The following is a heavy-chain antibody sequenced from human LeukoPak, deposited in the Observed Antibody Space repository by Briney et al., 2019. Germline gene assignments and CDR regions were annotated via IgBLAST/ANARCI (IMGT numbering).Heavy chain of an antibody. Sequence: PGGSLRLSCAASGFSFSIYAMTWVRQAPGKGLEWVSTISGSGGITYYADSVRGHFTISRDNSKNTLYLQMNSLRAEDTAVYYCVKYSASYLDYWGQGTLVTVSS. D-gene: IGHD1-26*01. CDR3: VKYSASYLDY. V-gene: IGHV3-23*01. CDR2: ISGSGGIT. J-gene: IGHJ4*02. CDR1: GFSFSIYA.